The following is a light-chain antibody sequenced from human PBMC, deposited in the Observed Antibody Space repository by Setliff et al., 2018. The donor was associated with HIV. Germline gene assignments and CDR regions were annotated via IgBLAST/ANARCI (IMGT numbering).Light chain of an antibody. CDR2: ENG. Sequence: QSVLTQPPSVSGAPGQRVTISCTGSRSNIGAGFDVHWYQDLPGRAPKLLIYENGNRPAGVPAQFSGSKSGSSASLAITGLQAEDEADYYCQSYDNSLSGLAVFGTGTKVTVL. CDR3: QSYDNSLSGLAV. J-gene: IGLJ1*01. CDR1: RSNIGAGFD. V-gene: IGLV1-40*01.